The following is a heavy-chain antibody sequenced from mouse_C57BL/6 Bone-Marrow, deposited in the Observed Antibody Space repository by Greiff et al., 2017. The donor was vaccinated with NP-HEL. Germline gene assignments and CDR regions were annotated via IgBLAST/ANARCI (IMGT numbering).Heavy chain of an antibody. CDR3: ARSWEFVMDAMDY. Sequence: QVQLQQSGAELVRPGASVKLSCKASGYTFTDYYINWVKQRPGQGLEWIARIYPGSGNTYYNEKFKGKATLTAEKSSSTAYMQLSSLTSEDSAVYFCARSWEFVMDAMDYWGQGTSVTVSS. CDR2: IYPGSGNT. D-gene: IGHD1-1*02. CDR1: GYTFTDYY. J-gene: IGHJ4*01. V-gene: IGHV1-76*01.